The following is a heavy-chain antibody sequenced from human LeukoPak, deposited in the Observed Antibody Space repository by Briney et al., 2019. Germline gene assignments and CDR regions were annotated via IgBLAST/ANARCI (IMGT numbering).Heavy chain of an antibody. CDR2: ISYDGSNK. CDR1: GFTFSSYA. D-gene: IGHD2-2*02. Sequence: GGSLRLSCVASGFTFSSYAMQWVRQPPGKGREWVAVISYDGSNKYYADSVKGRFTISRDNSKNTLYLQMNSLRAEDTAVYYCARCLYPYYYYMDVGGKGTTVTVSS. CDR3: ARCLYPYYYYMDV. V-gene: IGHV3-30*04. J-gene: IGHJ6*03.